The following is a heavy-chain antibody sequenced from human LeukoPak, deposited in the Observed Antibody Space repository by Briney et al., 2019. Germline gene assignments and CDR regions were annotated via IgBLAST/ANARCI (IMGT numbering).Heavy chain of an antibody. CDR1: GFTFDDYA. V-gene: IGHV4-4*07. CDR2: IYTSGST. CDR3: ARVWRDYYYYYYMDV. Sequence: LRLSCAASGFTFDDYAMHWVRQPAGKGLEWIGRIYTSGSTNYNPSLKSRVTMSVDTSKNQFSLKLSSVTAADTAVYYCARVWRDYYYYYYMDVWGKGTTVTVSS. J-gene: IGHJ6*03. D-gene: IGHD3-10*01.